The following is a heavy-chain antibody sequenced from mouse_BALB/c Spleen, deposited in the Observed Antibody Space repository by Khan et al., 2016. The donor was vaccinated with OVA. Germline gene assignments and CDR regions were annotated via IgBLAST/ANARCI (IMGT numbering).Heavy chain of an antibody. CDR3: ARGGSSGPAWFAY. D-gene: IGHD3-1*01. V-gene: IGHV3-6*02. Sequence: EVQLQESGPGLVKPSQSLSLTCSVTGYSITSGYFWNWIRQFPGNKLEWMGYIRYDGNSNYNPSLKNRISITRDTSKNQFFLTLTSLTPEDTATYYVARGGSSGPAWFAYWGQGTLVTVSA. CDR2: IRYDGNS. J-gene: IGHJ3*01. CDR1: GYSITSGYF.